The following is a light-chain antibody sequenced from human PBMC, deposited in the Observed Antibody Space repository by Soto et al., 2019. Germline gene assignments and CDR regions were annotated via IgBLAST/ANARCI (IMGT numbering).Light chain of an antibody. V-gene: IGLV2-14*01. CDR3: SSYTSSSTLV. CDR2: DVN. CDR1: SXDVGGYDY. Sequence: QSVLTQPASVSGSPGQSITISCTGTSXDVGGYDYVSWYQQHPGKAPQLMIYDVNNRPSGVSNRFSGSKSGNTASLTISGLQAEDEADYYCSSYTSSSTLVFGTGTKVTVL. J-gene: IGLJ1*01.